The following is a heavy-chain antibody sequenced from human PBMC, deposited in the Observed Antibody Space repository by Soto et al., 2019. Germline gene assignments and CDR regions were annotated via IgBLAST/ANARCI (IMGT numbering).Heavy chain of an antibody. CDR3: GRWNYAFDI. D-gene: IGHD1-7*01. CDR1: GFTFSTYL. CDR2: IKHDGSEK. J-gene: IGHJ3*02. V-gene: IGHV3-7*01. Sequence: PGGSLRLSCAASGFTFSTYLVSWVRQAPGKGLGWVANIKHDGSEKYYVDSVKGRFTISRDNGKNSLYLQMNSLRAEDTAVYYCGRWNYAFDIWGQGTMVTVSS.